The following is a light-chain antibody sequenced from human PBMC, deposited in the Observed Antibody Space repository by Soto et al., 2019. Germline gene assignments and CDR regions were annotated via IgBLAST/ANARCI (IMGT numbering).Light chain of an antibody. J-gene: IGKJ5*01. Sequence: DIQLTQSPSSPSASVGDRVTITWRAGQTISDYLNWYQQKPGTAPKLLIYAASTLQSGVPSRFSGSRSGTDFTLTISSLHPEDVATYYCQQTFSAPSITCGQGTRREIK. CDR2: AAS. CDR3: QQTFSAPSIT. V-gene: IGKV1-39*01. CDR1: QTISDY.